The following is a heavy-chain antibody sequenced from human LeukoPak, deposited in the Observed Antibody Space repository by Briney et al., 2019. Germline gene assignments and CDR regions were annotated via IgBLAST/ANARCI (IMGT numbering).Heavy chain of an antibody. D-gene: IGHD7-27*01. CDR1: GFTFTNYW. CDR3: ARANWGPY. Sequence: GGSLRLSCAASGFTFTNYWMTWVRQAPGQGLEWVANINQDGSERYYVDSVKDRFTISRDNANNALYLQMNSLRAEDTAVYYCARANWGPYWGQGTLVTVSS. J-gene: IGHJ4*02. CDR2: INQDGSER. V-gene: IGHV3-7*04.